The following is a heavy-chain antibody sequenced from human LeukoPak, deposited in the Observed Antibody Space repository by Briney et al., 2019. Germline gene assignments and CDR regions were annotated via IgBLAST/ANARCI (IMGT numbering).Heavy chain of an antibody. J-gene: IGHJ4*02. CDR1: GGSISSYY. CDR2: IYYSGST. V-gene: IGHV4-59*01. D-gene: IGHD1-26*01. Sequence: SETLSLTCTVSGGSISSYYWSWIRQPPGKGLEWVGYIYYSGSTNYNPSLKSRVTISVDTSKHQFSLKLSSVTAADTAVYYCATYRYSGSYIVNYWGQGTLVTVSS. CDR3: ATYRYSGSYIVNY.